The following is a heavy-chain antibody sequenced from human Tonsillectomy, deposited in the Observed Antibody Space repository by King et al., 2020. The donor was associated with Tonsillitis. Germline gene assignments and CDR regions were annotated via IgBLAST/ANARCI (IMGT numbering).Heavy chain of an antibody. J-gene: IGHJ1*01. CDR3: AKAKQQLVHAEYFQH. D-gene: IGHD6-13*01. Sequence: VQLVESGGGLVQPGGSMRLSCAASGFTFTNYAMSWVRQAPGKGLEWVSCISGSGGTTYSADSVKGRFTISRDNAKNTLYLQMNSLRAEDTAVYYCAKAKQQLVHAEYFQHWGQGTLVTVSS. CDR2: ISGSGGTT. CDR1: GFTFTNYA. V-gene: IGHV3-23*04.